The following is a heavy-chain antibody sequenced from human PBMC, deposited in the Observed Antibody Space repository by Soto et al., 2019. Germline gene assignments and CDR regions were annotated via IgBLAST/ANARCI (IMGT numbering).Heavy chain of an antibody. V-gene: IGHV1-69*01. D-gene: IGHD3-10*01. J-gene: IGHJ4*02. CDR1: GGNFNTYA. CDR2: IIPMFDLK. Sequence: QLQLVQSGAEVKERGSSVKISCKTSGGNFNTYALTWVRQAPGQGLEWIGGIIPMFDLKNVAQRFQGRVTLNADDSMTTAYMEMTSLRSDDTAVYYCAKEAGDHWGQGTLVTVSS. CDR3: AKEAGDH.